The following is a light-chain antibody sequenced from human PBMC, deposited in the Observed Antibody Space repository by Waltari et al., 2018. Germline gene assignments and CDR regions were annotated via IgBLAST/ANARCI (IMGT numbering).Light chain of an antibody. CDR2: NTD. CDR3: LLSYSGDREV. CDR1: TGAVTSGHY. Sequence: QAVVTQEPSLTVSPGGTVTLTCGSSTGAVTSGHYAYWRQQRPGQAPTTLIYNTDNKESWTPARFSGSLLGGKAALTLSGAQPEDEAVYYCLLSYSGDREVFGGGTKLTVL. V-gene: IGLV7-46*01. J-gene: IGLJ2*01.